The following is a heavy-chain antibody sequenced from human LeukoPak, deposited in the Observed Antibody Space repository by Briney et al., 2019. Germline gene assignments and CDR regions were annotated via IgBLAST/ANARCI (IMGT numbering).Heavy chain of an antibody. D-gene: IGHD1-26*01. CDR2: IFSSGNT. V-gene: IGHV4-4*07. J-gene: IGHJ3*02. Sequence: SETLSLTCTVSGGSISSYYWTWIRQPAGKGLEWIGRIFSSGNTNYNPSLESRVTMSIDTSKNQFSLKLTSVTAADTAVYYCARERGNLRGDAFDIWGQGTMVTVSS. CDR3: ARERGNLRGDAFDI. CDR1: GGSISSYY.